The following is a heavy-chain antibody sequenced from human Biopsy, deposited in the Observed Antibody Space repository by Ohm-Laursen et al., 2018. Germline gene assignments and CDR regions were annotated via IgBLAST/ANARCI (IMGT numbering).Heavy chain of an antibody. CDR1: GFTFSQYW. J-gene: IGHJ4*02. Sequence: SLRLSCSAFGFTFSQYWMTWVRQSPGKGLEWVANINPDGSVKYFADSVKGRFTISRDNAENSMYLQMSSLTVDDTAVYYCARDERWGQGTLVTVSS. D-gene: IGHD5-24*01. CDR2: INPDGSVK. CDR3: ARDER. V-gene: IGHV3-7*01.